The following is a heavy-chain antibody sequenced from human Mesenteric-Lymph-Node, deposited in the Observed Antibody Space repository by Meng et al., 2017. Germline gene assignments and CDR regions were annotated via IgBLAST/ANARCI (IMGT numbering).Heavy chain of an antibody. CDR3: ARSPVSMARGVIYAFDI. Sequence: SETLSLTCTVSGGSISTYYWSWIRQPAGKGLEWIGRIYSSGSTDYNPSLKSRVTMSVDTSKNQFSLKLSSVTAADTAVYYCARSPVSMARGVIYAFDIWGQGTMVTVSS. V-gene: IGHV4-4*07. J-gene: IGHJ3*02. CDR1: GGSISTYY. D-gene: IGHD3-10*01. CDR2: IYSSGST.